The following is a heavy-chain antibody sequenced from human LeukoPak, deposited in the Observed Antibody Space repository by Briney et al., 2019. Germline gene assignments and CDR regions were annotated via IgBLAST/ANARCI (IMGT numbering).Heavy chain of an antibody. CDR2: ISAYNGYT. D-gene: IGHD5-24*01. CDR3: ARGRGRRDGYNLGY. V-gene: IGHV1-18*01. Sequence: ASVKVSCKTSGYTFTNYGVSWVRQAPGQGLEWMGWISAYNGYTNYAQKFQGRVTMTRNTSISTAYMELSSLRSEDTAVYYCARGRGRRDGYNLGYWGQGTLVTVSS. J-gene: IGHJ4*02. CDR1: GYTFTNYG.